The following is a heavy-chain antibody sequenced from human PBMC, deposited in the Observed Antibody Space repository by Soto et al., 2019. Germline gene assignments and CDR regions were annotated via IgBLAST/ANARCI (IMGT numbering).Heavy chain of an antibody. V-gene: IGHV3-73*02. CDR3: TRIGGSYSFGS. J-gene: IGHJ4*01. Sequence: EVQLEESGGGLVQPGESLKLSCAASGFTLSGSAVHWVRHASGKGLEWVGRIRSKTHSYATEYLASVKGRLTMSRDDSNKTAYLQMNGLKSDATAVSYCTRIGGSYSFGSWGHGTLVTVSS. D-gene: IGHD2-15*01. CDR2: IRSKTHSYAT. CDR1: GFTLSGSA.